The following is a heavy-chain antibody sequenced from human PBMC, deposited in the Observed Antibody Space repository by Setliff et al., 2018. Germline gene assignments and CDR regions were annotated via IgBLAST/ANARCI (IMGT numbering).Heavy chain of an antibody. Sequence: KPSETLSLTCTVSSASRSINTYYWSWIRQPPGKGLDWVGNIYYSGTNYNPSLKSRVTISVDTSKHQISLKLNSVTAADTAVYYCSGGTIVAPGGYFYYMDVWGKGATVTVSS. CDR2: IYYSGT. V-gene: IGHV4-59*01. CDR3: SGGTIVAPGGYFYYMDV. J-gene: IGHJ6*03. CDR1: SASRSINTYY. D-gene: IGHD6-6*01.